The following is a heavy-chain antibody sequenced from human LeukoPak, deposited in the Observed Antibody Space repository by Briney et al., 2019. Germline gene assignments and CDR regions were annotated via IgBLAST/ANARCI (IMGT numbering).Heavy chain of an antibody. CDR1: GFTFSDYF. J-gene: IGHJ4*02. V-gene: IGHV3-11*04. D-gene: IGHD3-16*02. CDR2: ITDNGRKT. CDR3: ARSYDYVWGSYRHDY. Sequence: GGSLRLSCAASGFTFSDYFMGWIRQAPGKGLEWVSYITDNGRKTYYADSVKGRFTISRDNAKNSLYLQMNSLRAEDTAVYYCARSYDYVWGSYRHDYWGQGTLVTVSS.